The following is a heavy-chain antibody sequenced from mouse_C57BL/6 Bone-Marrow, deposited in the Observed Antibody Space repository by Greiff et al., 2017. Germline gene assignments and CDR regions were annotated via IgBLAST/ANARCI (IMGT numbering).Heavy chain of an antibody. Sequence: VQLKESGGGLVQPKGSLKLSCAASGFSFNTYAMNWVRQAPGKGLEWVARIRSKSNNYATYYADSVKDRFTISRDDSESMLYLQMNNLKTEDTAMYYCVRNEGYAMDYGGQGTSVTVSS. V-gene: IGHV10-1*01. CDR1: GFSFNTYA. CDR3: VRNEGYAMDY. J-gene: IGHJ4*01. CDR2: IRSKSNNYAT.